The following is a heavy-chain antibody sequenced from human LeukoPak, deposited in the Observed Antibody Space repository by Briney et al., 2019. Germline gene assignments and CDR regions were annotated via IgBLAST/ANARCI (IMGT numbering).Heavy chain of an antibody. D-gene: IGHD3-10*01. V-gene: IGHV3-23*01. CDR3: AKRDGSGSRDYYYYGMDV. J-gene: IGHJ6*02. Sequence: GGSLRLSCAASGFTFSSYAMSWVRQAPGKGLEWVSAISGSGGSTYYADSVKGRFTISRDNSKNTLYLQMNSLRAGDTAVYYCAKRDGSGSRDYYYYGMDVWGQGTTVTVSS. CDR1: GFTFSSYA. CDR2: ISGSGGST.